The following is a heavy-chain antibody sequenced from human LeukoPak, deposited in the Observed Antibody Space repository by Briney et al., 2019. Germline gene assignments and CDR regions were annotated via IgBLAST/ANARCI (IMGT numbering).Heavy chain of an antibody. CDR1: GFTVSSSY. Sequence: PGGSLRLSCAASGFTVSSSYMSWVRQAPGKGLEWVSVIYSGGSTYYADSVKGRFTISRDNSKNTLYLQMNSLRVEDTAVCYCARESPNYFDYWGQGTLVIVSS. CDR2: IYSGGST. V-gene: IGHV3-53*01. J-gene: IGHJ4*02. CDR3: ARESPNYFDY.